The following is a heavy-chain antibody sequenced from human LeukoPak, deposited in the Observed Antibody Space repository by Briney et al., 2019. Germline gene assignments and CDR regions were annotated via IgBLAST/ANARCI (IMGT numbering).Heavy chain of an antibody. V-gene: IGHV3-23*01. CDR2: ISGSGGST. D-gene: IGHD3-9*01. CDR3: ARVSRLYNLTRLRYFDWLFGYFDY. J-gene: IGHJ4*02. Sequence: PGGSLRLSCAASGFTFSSYAMSWVRQAPGKGLEWVSAISGSGGSTYYADSVKGRFTISRDNSKNTLYLQMNSLRAEDTAVYYCARVSRLYNLTRLRYFDWLFGYFDYWGQGTLVTVSS. CDR1: GFTFSSYA.